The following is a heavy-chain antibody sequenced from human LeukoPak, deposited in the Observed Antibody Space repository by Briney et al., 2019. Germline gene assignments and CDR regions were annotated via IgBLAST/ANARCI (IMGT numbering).Heavy chain of an antibody. J-gene: IGHJ3*02. D-gene: IGHD5-24*01. Sequence: SETLSLTCTVSGGSISSSSYYWGWIRQPPGKGLEWIGSIYYSGSTYYNPSLKSRVTISVDTSKNQFSLKLSSVTAADTAVYYCARGGRDGYNSAFDIWGQGTMVTVSS. CDR3: ARGGRDGYNSAFDI. V-gene: IGHV4-39*07. CDR2: IYYSGST. CDR1: GGSISSSSYY.